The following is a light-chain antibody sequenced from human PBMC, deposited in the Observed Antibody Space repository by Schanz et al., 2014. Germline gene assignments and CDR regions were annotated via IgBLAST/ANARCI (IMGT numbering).Light chain of an antibody. Sequence: EIVLTQSPGTLSLSPGERATLSCRASQIISSSYLAWYQQKPGQAPRLLIYGASSRATGIPDRFSGSGSGTDFTLTISSLEPEDFAVYYCQQRSNWPRSTFGGGTKVEIK. CDR1: QIISSSY. V-gene: IGKV3D-20*02. J-gene: IGKJ4*01. CDR2: GAS. CDR3: QQRSNWPRST.